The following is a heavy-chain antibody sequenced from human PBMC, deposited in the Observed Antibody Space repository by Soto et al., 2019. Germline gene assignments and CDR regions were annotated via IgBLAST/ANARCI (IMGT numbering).Heavy chain of an antibody. Sequence: SETLSLTGTPSRGSISSFYRNWIGQPPGKGLEWIGYIYYSGSTNYNPSLKSRVTISVDTSKNQFSLKLSSVTAADTAVYYCARAGGIAVAEWFDPWGQGTLVTVSS. J-gene: IGHJ5*02. V-gene: IGHV4-59*01. CDR3: ARAGGIAVAEWFDP. D-gene: IGHD6-19*01. CDR2: IYYSGST. CDR1: RGSISSFY.